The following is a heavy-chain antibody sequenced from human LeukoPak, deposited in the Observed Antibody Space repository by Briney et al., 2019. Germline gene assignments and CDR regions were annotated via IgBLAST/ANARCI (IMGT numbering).Heavy chain of an antibody. V-gene: IGHV4-4*02. J-gene: IGHJ4*02. Sequence: SETLSLTCTVSGDSINSLDLWSWVRQPPGKGLEWIGEMYLSGTTHSNPPVKSRVTISIDKSKNQLFLNLSSVTAADTAVYYCAGLVGRYSSGLYYYYFDYWGQGTLVTVSS. CDR3: AGLVGRYSSGLYYYYFDY. CDR2: MYLSGTT. D-gene: IGHD3-22*01. CDR1: GDSINSLDL.